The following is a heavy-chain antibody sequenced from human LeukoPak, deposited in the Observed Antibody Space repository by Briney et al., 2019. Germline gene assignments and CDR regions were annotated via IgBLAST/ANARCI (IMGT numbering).Heavy chain of an antibody. Sequence: GGSLRLSCAASGFTFRGYNMKWVRRAPGKGLEWVSYINDGGSAIHYADSVKGRFTVSRDNAKNSLFLQMNSLRDDDTAVYYCARDYSYAFDVWGQGTMVTVSS. CDR2: INDGGSAI. J-gene: IGHJ3*01. V-gene: IGHV3-48*02. CDR1: GFTFRGYN. D-gene: IGHD2-21*01. CDR3: ARDYSYAFDV.